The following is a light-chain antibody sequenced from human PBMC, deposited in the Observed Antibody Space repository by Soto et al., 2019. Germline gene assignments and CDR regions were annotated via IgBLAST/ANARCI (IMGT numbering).Light chain of an antibody. CDR3: QQLFDSPIT. J-gene: IGKJ5*01. V-gene: IGKV1-5*01. CDR2: AAS. Sequence: DIQMTQSPSTLSGSVGDRVTITCRASQTISSWLAWYQQKPGKAPKLLIYAASTLESGVQSRFSATVSGTEFSLTITSLQPEDFATYYCQQLFDSPITFGQRTRLEI. CDR1: QTISSW.